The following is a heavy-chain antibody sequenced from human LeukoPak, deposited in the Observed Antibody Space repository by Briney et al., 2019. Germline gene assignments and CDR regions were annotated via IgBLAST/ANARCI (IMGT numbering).Heavy chain of an antibody. CDR3: ARGGVVLMVYAEPFDP. J-gene: IGHJ5*02. CDR2: ISASNGNT. Sequence: ASVKVSCKASGYTFTSYGISWVRQAPGQGLEWMGWISASNGNTNYALKLQGRVTMTTDTSTSTAYMELRSLRSDDTAVYYCARGGVVLMVYAEPFDPWGQGTLVTVSS. D-gene: IGHD2-8*01. CDR1: GYTFTSYG. V-gene: IGHV1-18*01.